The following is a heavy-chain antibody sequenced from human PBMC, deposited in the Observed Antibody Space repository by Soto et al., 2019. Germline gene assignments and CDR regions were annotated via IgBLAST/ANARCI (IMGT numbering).Heavy chain of an antibody. CDR2: ISSSGSTI. J-gene: IGHJ6*02. Sequence: KTGGSLRLSCAASGFTFRDYYMTWIRQAPGKGLEWLSYISSSGSTIYYADSVKGRFTISRDNAKNSLFLQMNSLRAEDTAVYYCARLVTATRNYYYGMDVWGQGTTVTVSS. CDR1: GFTFRDYY. D-gene: IGHD1-20*01. CDR3: ARLVTATRNYYYGMDV. V-gene: IGHV3-11*01.